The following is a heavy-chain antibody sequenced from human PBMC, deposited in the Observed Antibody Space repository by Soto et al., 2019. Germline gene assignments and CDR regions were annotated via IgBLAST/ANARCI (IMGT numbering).Heavy chain of an antibody. D-gene: IGHD2-21*02. V-gene: IGHV3-23*01. Sequence: PGGSLRLSCAASGFTFSTYAMSWVRQAPGKGLEWVSGISGSDGGTYYADSVKGRFTISRDNSKNTLFLQINSLRVQDTAVYFCAKHGTTRWGLHFDHWGQGSLVTVSS. CDR3: AKHGTTRWGLHFDH. CDR2: ISGSDGGT. J-gene: IGHJ4*02. CDR1: GFTFSTYA.